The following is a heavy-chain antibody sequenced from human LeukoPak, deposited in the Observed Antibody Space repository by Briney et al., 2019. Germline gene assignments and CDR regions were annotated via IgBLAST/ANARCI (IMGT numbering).Heavy chain of an antibody. CDR2: IYPGDSDT. CDR3: ARYYYGSGRGANWFDP. J-gene: IGHJ5*02. Sequence: TGESLKISCKGSGYSFTSYWIGWVRQLPGKGLEWMGIIYPGDSDTRYSPSFQGQVTISADKSISTAYLQWSSLKASDTAMYYCARYYYGSGRGANWFDPWGQGTLVTVSS. CDR1: GYSFTSYW. V-gene: IGHV5-51*01. D-gene: IGHD3-10*01.